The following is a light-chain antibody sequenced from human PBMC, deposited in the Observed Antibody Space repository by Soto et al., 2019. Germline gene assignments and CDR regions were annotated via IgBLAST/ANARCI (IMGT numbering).Light chain of an antibody. J-gene: IGLJ2*01. Sequence: QSVLTQPASVSGSPGQSITISCTGTSSDVGGYNYVSWYQQHPGTAPKLLIYDVSNRPSGVANRFSGSKSCNTASLTISGLQAEDDDDYYCSSYTSSSPRVVFGGGTKLTVL. CDR3: SSYTSSSPRVV. CDR2: DVS. CDR1: SSDVGGYNY. V-gene: IGLV2-14*01.